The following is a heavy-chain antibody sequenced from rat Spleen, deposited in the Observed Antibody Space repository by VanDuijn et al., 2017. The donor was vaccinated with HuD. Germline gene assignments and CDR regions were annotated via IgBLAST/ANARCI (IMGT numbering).Heavy chain of an antibody. J-gene: IGHJ2*01. Sequence: EVQLVESGGGLVQPGRSLKLSCAASGFTFSDFFMAWVRQAPAQGLEWVATISTGGGNTYYRDSVKGRFTISRDNAKNTQYLQMDSLRSEDTATYYCARHWGYWGQGVTVTVSS. CDR2: ISTGGGNT. CDR1: GFTFSDFF. D-gene: IGHD4-6*01. CDR3: ARHWGY. V-gene: IGHV5S13*01.